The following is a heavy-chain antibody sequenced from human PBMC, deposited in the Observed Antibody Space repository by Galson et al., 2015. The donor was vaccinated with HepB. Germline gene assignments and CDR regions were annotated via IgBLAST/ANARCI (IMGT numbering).Heavy chain of an antibody. CDR2: ISTYNANR. Sequence: SVKVSCKASANTFPSYSFSWVRQAPGQGLEWMGWISTYNANRNYAQKSQGRVTMTTDTSTSTAYMELRSLRSDDTAVYYCARAGRGGNFWGINSEKYFDYWGRGTPVTVSS. V-gene: IGHV1-18*04. J-gene: IGHJ4*02. CDR1: ANTFPSYS. D-gene: IGHD4-23*01. CDR3: ARAGRGGNFWGINSEKYFDY.